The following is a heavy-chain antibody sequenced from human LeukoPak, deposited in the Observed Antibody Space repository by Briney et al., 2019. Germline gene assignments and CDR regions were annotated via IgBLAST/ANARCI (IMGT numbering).Heavy chain of an antibody. J-gene: IGHJ5*02. CDR2: IYTSGST. CDR1: GGSISSGSYY. CDR3: ARTKRVIAVAGRGNWFDP. D-gene: IGHD6-19*01. V-gene: IGHV4-61*02. Sequence: SETLSLTCTVSGGSISSGSYYWSWIRQPAGKGLEWIGRIYTSGSTNYNPSLKSRVTISVDTSKNQFSLKLSSVTAADTAVYYCARTKRVIAVAGRGNWFDPWGQGTLVTVSS.